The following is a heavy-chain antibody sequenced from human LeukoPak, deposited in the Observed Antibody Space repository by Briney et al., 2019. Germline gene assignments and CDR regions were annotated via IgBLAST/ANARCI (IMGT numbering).Heavy chain of an antibody. CDR3: ARVLLAYYYGSGSYYNPFHY. V-gene: IGHV3-48*03. J-gene: IGHJ4*02. Sequence: GGSLRLSCAASGFTFSSYEMNWVRQAPGKGLEWVSYISSSGSTIYYADSVKGRFTISRGNAKNSLYLQMNSLRAEDTAVYYCARVLLAYYYGSGSYYNPFHYWGQGTLVTVSS. CDR1: GFTFSSYE. CDR2: ISSSGSTI. D-gene: IGHD3-10*01.